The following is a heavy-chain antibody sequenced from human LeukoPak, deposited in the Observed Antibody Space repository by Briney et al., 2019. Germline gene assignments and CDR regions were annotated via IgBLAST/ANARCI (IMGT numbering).Heavy chain of an antibody. CDR2: IYYSGST. CDR1: GGSISSYY. Sequence: SETLSLTCTVSGGSISSYYWSWIRQPPGKGLEWIRYIYYSGSTNYNPSLKSRVTISVDTSKNQFSLKLSSVTAADTAVYYCARDSSTPGWFDPWGQGTLVTVSS. CDR3: ARDSSTPGWFDP. D-gene: IGHD6-13*01. J-gene: IGHJ5*02. V-gene: IGHV4-59*01.